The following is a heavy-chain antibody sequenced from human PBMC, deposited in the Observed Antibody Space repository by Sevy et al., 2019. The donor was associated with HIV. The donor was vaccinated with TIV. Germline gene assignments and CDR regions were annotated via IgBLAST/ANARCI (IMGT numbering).Heavy chain of an antibody. Sequence: ASVQVSCKVSGYTLTKLSIDWVRQAPGKALEWMGEFDPQDVKTISSQRFQGRLTMTVDTSTDTAYMELSSLTSEDTAVYYCATVGLRYFGCSSSYQGDWFDPWGQGTLVTVSS. D-gene: IGHD3-9*01. V-gene: IGHV1-24*01. CDR1: GYTLTKLS. CDR3: ATVGLRYFGCSSSYQGDWFDP. CDR2: FDPQDVKT. J-gene: IGHJ5*02.